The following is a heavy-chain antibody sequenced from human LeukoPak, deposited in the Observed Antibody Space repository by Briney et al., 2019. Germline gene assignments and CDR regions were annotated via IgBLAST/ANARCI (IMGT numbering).Heavy chain of an antibody. Sequence: GGSLRLSCAVSGITLSNYGMSWVRQAPGKGLEWVAGISGSGGGTNYADSVKGWFTISRDNSKNTLYLQMNSLRAEDTAVYFCAKRGVVIRVILVGFHKEAYYFDSWGQGALVTVSS. CDR1: GITLSNYG. D-gene: IGHD3-22*01. J-gene: IGHJ4*02. CDR3: AKRGVVIRVILVGFHKEAYYFDS. V-gene: IGHV3-23*01. CDR2: ISGSGGGT.